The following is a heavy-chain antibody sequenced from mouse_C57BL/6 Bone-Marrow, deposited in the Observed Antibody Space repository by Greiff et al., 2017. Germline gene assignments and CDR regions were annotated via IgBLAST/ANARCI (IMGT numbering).Heavy chain of an antibody. CDR1: GYTFTSYG. CDR2: IYPRSGNT. D-gene: IGHD2-5*01. Sequence: VQLQESGAELARPGASVKLSCKASGYTFTSYGISWVKQRTGKGLEWIGEIYPRSGNTYYNENFKGKARLTADKSTSTAYMELRSLTSEDSAVYFCAAWPTIVTYLDYWGQGTTLTVSS. V-gene: IGHV1-81*01. CDR3: AAWPTIVTYLDY. J-gene: IGHJ2*01.